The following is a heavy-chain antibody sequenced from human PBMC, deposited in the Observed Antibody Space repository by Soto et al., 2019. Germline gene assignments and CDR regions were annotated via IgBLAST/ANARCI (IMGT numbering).Heavy chain of an antibody. J-gene: IGHJ4*02. D-gene: IGHD3-22*01. CDR3: ARDYDSSGYPRYYFDD. Sequence: QPGGSLRLSCAASGFTFSSYGMHWVRQAPGKGLEWVAVIWYDGSNKYYADSVKGRFTISRDNSKNTLYLQMNSLRAEDTAVYYCARDYDSSGYPRYYFDDWGQGTLVTVSS. V-gene: IGHV3-33*01. CDR2: IWYDGSNK. CDR1: GFTFSSYG.